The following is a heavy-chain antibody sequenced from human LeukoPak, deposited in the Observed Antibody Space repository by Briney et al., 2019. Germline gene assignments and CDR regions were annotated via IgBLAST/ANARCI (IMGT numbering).Heavy chain of an antibody. V-gene: IGHV4-4*07. J-gene: IGHJ6*03. Sequence: PSETLSLTCTVSGASISSYYWSWLRQPAGKRLEWIGRIYSSGYNYNPSLKSRVTLSVDTSKNQFSLKLSSVTAADTAVYYCTRMSKVTTSYYYYYVDVWGKGTTVTVSS. CDR1: GASISSYY. CDR3: TRMSKVTTSYYYYYVDV. CDR2: IYSSGY. D-gene: IGHD4-11*01.